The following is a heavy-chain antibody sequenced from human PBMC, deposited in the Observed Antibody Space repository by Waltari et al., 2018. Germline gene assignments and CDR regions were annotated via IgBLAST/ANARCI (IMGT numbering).Heavy chain of an antibody. V-gene: IGHV3-23*03. Sequence: VKQLESGGGLVQAGGWLRLACAASGLTFSSDAMSWVRRAPGKGLEWVSVIYSVGSTYYADSVKARFTISRDHSKNMLYLQMNSLRAEYTAVYYCATLPGHWGQGTLVTVSS. CDR1: GLTFSSDA. CDR3: ATLPGH. J-gene: IGHJ4*02. CDR2: IYSVGST.